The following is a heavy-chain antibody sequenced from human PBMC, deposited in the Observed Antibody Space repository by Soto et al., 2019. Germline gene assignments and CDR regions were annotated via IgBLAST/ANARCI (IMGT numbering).Heavy chain of an antibody. D-gene: IGHD5-18*01. CDR1: GYTFTSYG. CDR3: ARDTAMALPDA. J-gene: IGHJ4*02. CDR2: IIAHNGNT. V-gene: IGHV1-18*01. Sequence: QVQLVQSGAEVKKPGASVKVSCKASGYTFTSYGITWVRQAPGQGLEWMGWIIAHNGNTKYAQKLQGRVTMTTDTSTSTAYMDVRSLRSDDTAVYYCARDTAMALPDAWGPGTLVNVSS.